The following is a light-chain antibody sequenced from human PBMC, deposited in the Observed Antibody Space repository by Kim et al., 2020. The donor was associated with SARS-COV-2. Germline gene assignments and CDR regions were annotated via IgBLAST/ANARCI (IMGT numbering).Light chain of an antibody. CDR3: NSYTSSITLVV. J-gene: IGLJ2*01. CDR1: SSVVGGYIS. V-gene: IGLV2-14*03. CDR2: DVS. Sequence: QSITISGAGTSSVVGGYISVSWYQQPPGNAPKRMIYDVSNRPSGVSNRFSGSKSGNTASLTISGLQAADEADYYCNSYTSSITLVVFGGGTQLTVL.